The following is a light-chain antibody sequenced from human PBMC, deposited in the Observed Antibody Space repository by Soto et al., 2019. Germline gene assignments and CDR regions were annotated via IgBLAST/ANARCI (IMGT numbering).Light chain of an antibody. V-gene: IGKV3D-15*01. CDR2: DTS. CDR3: QHYQSGHPIT. Sequence: EVVMRQSPATLSVSPGEGATLSCRASQGIGDTLAWYQHKPGQTPRLLIYDTSTRATGIPDRFSGSGSETSFTLTISRLEPEDFALYYCQHYQSGHPITFGQGTRLEIK. CDR1: QGIGDT. J-gene: IGKJ5*01.